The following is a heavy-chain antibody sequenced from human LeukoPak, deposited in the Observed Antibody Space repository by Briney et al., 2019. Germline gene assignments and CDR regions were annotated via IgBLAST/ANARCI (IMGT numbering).Heavy chain of an antibody. CDR3: ARVGYDILTGPYYYYMDV. Sequence: SETLSLTCAVYGGSFSGYYWSWIRQPPGKGLEWIGEINHSGSTHYNPSLKSRVTISVDTSKNQFSLKLSSVTAADTAVYYCARVGYDILTGPYYYYMDVWGKGTTVTVSS. V-gene: IGHV4-34*01. CDR2: INHSGST. J-gene: IGHJ6*03. D-gene: IGHD3-9*01. CDR1: GGSFSGYY.